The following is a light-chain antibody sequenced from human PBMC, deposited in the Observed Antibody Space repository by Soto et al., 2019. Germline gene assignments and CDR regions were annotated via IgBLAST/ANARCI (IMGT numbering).Light chain of an antibody. Sequence: IVMTQTALSLSVTPGQPASISCKSSRSLLHTDGKAYLYWFLQKPGQAPQLLIYEVYNRFSGGPERFSGSGSGTDVTLKISRVEVEDVGVYYCMQSLEVPSFGPGTKVDIK. CDR3: MQSLEVPS. V-gene: IGKV2D-29*01. CDR2: EVY. J-gene: IGKJ3*01. CDR1: RSLLHTDGKAY.